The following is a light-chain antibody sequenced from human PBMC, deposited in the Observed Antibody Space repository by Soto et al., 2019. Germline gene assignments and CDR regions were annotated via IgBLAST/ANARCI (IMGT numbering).Light chain of an antibody. J-gene: IGLJ3*02. V-gene: IGLV2-14*01. Sequence: QSALTQPASVSGSPGQTITISCTGTSSDVGGYNYLSWYQQHPGKAPKVMIYEVSNRPSGVSNRFSGSKSGNTASLTISGLQAEDEADYFCSSYTTSGTQVFGGGTKLTVL. CDR1: SSDVGGYNY. CDR2: EVS. CDR3: SSYTTSGTQV.